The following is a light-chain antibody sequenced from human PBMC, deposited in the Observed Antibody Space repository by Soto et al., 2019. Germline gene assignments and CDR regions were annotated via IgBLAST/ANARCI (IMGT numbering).Light chain of an antibody. J-gene: IGLJ1*01. CDR2: EVS. V-gene: IGLV2-8*01. CDR3: SAYAGSNNFV. CDR1: GSDVGFYKS. Sequence: QSALTQPASVSGSPGQSITISCTGTGSDVGFYKSVSWYQQHLGKAPKLIIYEVSQRPSGVPDRFSGSKSGNTASLTVSGLQTEDEADYYCSAYAGSNNFVFGSGTKLTVL.